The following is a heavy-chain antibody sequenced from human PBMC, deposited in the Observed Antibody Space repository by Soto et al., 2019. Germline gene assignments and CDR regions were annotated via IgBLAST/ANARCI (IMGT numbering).Heavy chain of an antibody. CDR3: ASCGGYYDYVWGSYRFDY. V-gene: IGHV4-31*03. Sequence: QVQLQESGPGLVKPSQTLSLTCTVSGGSISSGGYYWSWIRQHPGKGLEWIGYIYYSGSTYYNPSLKSRVTISVDTSKNQFSLKLSSVTAADTAVYYCASCGGYYDYVWGSYRFDYWGQGTLVTVSS. CDR1: GGSISSGGYY. J-gene: IGHJ4*02. CDR2: IYYSGST. D-gene: IGHD3-16*02.